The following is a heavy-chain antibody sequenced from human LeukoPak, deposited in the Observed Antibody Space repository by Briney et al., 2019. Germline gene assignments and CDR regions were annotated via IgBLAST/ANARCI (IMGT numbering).Heavy chain of an antibody. CDR1: GYSISSGYY. V-gene: IGHV4-38-2*01. J-gene: IGHJ4*02. CDR3: ARHDFWSDPEYYFDY. D-gene: IGHD3-3*01. CDR2: IYHSGST. Sequence: SETLCLTCAVSGYSISSGYYWGWIRQPPGKGLEWIGSIYHSGSTYYNPSLKSRVTISVDTSKNQFSLKLSSVTAADTAVYYCARHDFWSDPEYYFDYWGQGTLVTVSS.